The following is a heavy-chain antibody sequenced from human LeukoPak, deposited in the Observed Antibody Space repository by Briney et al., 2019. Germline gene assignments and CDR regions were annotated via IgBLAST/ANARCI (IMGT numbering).Heavy chain of an antibody. V-gene: IGHV2-5*02. CDR1: GFSLSTSGAG. CDR2: IYLDDDE. Sequence: RKSGPTLVNPTQTLTLTCTFSGFSLSTSGAGVGWIRQPPGKALEWLAVIYLDDDERYSQSLKSRLTITKDTSKNQVVLTMTNMDPVDTATYYCAHSCGGGNSAYFDYWGQGTLVTVSS. D-gene: IGHD4-23*01. CDR3: AHSCGGGNSAYFDY. J-gene: IGHJ4*02.